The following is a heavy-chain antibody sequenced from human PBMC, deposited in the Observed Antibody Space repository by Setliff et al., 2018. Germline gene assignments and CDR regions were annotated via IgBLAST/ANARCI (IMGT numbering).Heavy chain of an antibody. J-gene: IGHJ6*02. CDR2: INPNSGNT. V-gene: IGHV1-8*02. D-gene: IGHD3-3*01. CDR1: GYTFTGYY. Sequence: ASVKVSCKASGYTFTGYYMHWVRQAPGQGLEWMGWINPNSGNTGYAQKFQGRVTMTEDTSTDTAYMELSSLRSEDTAVYYCAGTYYNFWSALDYYYYGMDVWGQGTTVTVSS. CDR3: AGTYYNFWSALDYYYYGMDV.